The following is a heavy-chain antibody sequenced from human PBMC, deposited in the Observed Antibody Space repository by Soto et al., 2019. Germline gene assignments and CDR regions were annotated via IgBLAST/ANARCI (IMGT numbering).Heavy chain of an antibody. J-gene: IGHJ5*02. V-gene: IGHV4-28*01. CDR3: ARNLGSDRYNWFDP. CDR1: GYSITSNDW. CDR2: IYYTGTT. D-gene: IGHD3-22*01. Sequence: SETLSLTCTVSGYSITSNDWWGWIRQSPGKGLEWIGYIYYTGTTDYNPSLKSRVTMSVDTSKNQFTLKLRSVTAVDTAVYYCARNLGSDRYNWFDPWGQGNMVTVSS.